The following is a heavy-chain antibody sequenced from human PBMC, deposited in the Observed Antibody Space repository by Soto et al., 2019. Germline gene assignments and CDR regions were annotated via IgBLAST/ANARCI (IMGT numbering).Heavy chain of an antibody. CDR1: GGSFSGYY. CDR2: INHSGST. J-gene: IGHJ4*02. CDR3: ARAARGYSYFDY. D-gene: IGHD5-18*01. V-gene: IGHV4-34*01. Sequence: PSETLSLTCAVYGGSFSGYYWSWIRQPPGKGLEWIGEINHSGSTNYNPSLKSRVTISVDTSKNQFSLNLISVTAADTAVYYCARAARGYSYFDYWGQGTLVTVSS.